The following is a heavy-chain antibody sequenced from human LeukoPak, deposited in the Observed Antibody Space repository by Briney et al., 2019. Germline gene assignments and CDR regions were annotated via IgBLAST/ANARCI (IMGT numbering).Heavy chain of an antibody. CDR2: IYYSGST. V-gene: IGHV4-28*01. Sequence: PSETLSLTCAVSGYSISSSNWWGWIRQPPGKGLEWIGYIYYSGSTYYNPSLKSRVTMSVDTSKNQFSLKLSSVTALDTAVYYCAICSGGSCYGNWFDPWGQGTLVTVSS. CDR1: GYSISSSNW. CDR3: AICSGGSCYGNWFDP. J-gene: IGHJ5*02. D-gene: IGHD2-15*01.